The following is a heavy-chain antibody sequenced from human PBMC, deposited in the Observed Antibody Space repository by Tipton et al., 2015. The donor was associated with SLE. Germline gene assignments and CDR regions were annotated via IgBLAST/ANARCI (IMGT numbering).Heavy chain of an antibody. CDR2: ISSRGPAI. CDR1: GGSISSSDYY. J-gene: IGHJ5*02. D-gene: IGHD6-13*01. V-gene: IGHV3-11*04. Sequence: SLRLSCTISGGSISSSDYYMSWIRQAPGKGLEWVSYISSRGPAIYYADSVKGRFTISRDNAKNSLYLQMNSLRAEDTAVYYCAREAGTSTWSPVDPWGQGTLVTVSS. CDR3: AREAGTSTWSPVDP.